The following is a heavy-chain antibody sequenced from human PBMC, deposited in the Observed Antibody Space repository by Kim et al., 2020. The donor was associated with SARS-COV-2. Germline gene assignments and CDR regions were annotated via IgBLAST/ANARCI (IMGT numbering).Heavy chain of an antibody. V-gene: IGHV1-24*01. CDR2: FDPEDGET. D-gene: IGHD2-2*01. CDR3: ATGDCSSTSCSQFYYYYGMDV. CDR1: GYTLTELS. J-gene: IGHJ6*02. Sequence: ASVKVSCKVSGYTLTELSMHWVRQAPGKGLEWMGGFDPEDGETIYAQKFQGRVTMTEDTSTDTAYMELSSLRSEDTAVYYCATGDCSSTSCSQFYYYYGMDVWGQGTTVTVSS.